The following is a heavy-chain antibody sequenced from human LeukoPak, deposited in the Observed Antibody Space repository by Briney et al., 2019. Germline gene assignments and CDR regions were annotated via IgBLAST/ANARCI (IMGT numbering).Heavy chain of an antibody. D-gene: IGHD3-22*01. J-gene: IGHJ3*02. CDR3: ASRSDSSGXDHAFDI. CDR1: GGSFSGYY. V-gene: IGHV4-34*01. Sequence: PSETLSLTCAVYGGSFSGYYWSWIRQPPGNGLEWIGEINHSGSTNYNPSLKSRVTISVDTSKNQFSLKLSSVTAADTAVYYCASRSDSSGXDHAFDIWGQGTMVTVSS. CDR2: INHSGST.